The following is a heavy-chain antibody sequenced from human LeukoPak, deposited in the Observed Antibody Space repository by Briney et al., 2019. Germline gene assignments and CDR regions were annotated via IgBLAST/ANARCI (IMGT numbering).Heavy chain of an antibody. J-gene: IGHJ6*03. D-gene: IGHD2-15*01. V-gene: IGHV3-21*01. CDR3: ARGVGSGALRYMDV. CDR2: ISSSSSYI. CDR1: GFTFSSYS. Sequence: PGGSLRLSCAASGFTFSSYSMNWVRQAPGEGLEWVSSISSSSSYIYYADSVKGRFTISRDNAKNSLYLQMNSLRAEDTAVYYCARGVGSGALRYMDVWGKGTTVTVSS.